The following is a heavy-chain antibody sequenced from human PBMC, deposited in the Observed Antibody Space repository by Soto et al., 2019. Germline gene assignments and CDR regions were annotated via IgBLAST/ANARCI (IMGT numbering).Heavy chain of an antibody. V-gene: IGHV3-48*03. D-gene: IGHD1-26*01. CDR2: ISTSGSTI. Sequence: EVQLVESGGGLVQPGGSLRLSCAASGFTFSSYEMNWVRQAPGKGLEWVSYISTSGSTIYYADSVKGRFTVSRDNAKTSLYLQMNSLRVEDAAVYYCSRGATWGFDYWVQGTLVTASS. J-gene: IGHJ4*02. CDR3: SRGATWGFDY. CDR1: GFTFSSYE.